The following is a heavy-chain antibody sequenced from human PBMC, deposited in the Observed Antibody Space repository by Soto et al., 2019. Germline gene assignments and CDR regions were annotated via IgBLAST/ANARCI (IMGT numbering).Heavy chain of an antibody. CDR3: ARDKGPMDV. CDR2: ISYDGSNK. CDR1: GFTFSSYA. Sequence: QVQLVESGGGVVQPGRSLRLSCAASGFTFSSYAMHWVRQAPGKGLEWVAVISYDGSNKYYADSVKGRFTISRDNSKNTLYLQMISLRAGDTAVYYCARDKGPMDVWGQGTTVTVSS. J-gene: IGHJ6*02. V-gene: IGHV3-30-3*01.